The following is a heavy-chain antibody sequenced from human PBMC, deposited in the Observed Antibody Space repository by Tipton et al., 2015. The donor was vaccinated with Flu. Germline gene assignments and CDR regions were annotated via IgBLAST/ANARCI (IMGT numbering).Heavy chain of an antibody. CDR2: ISSGSDNI. CDR3: VRAVGGEAS. V-gene: IGHV3-21*01. D-gene: IGHD3-10*01. J-gene: IGHJ4*02. CDR1: GFTLSSYT. Sequence: SLRLSCVASGFTLSSYTMNWVRQAPGKGLEWVSSISSGSDNINYADSVKGRFTISRDNAKNSLFLQMNSLRAEDTAVYYCVRAVGGEASWGQGTLVTVSS.